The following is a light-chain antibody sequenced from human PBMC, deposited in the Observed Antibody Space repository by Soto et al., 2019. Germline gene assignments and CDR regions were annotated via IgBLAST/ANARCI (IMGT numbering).Light chain of an antibody. CDR2: KAS. V-gene: IGKV1-5*03. CDR3: QQYKTYSRT. J-gene: IGKJ1*01. Sequence: DIQMTQSPSTLSASVGDRVSITCRASQRISIWLAWYQQKPGKAPKVLIYKASILESGVQSRFSGSGSETEFTLTISSLQPDDFAPYYCQQYKTYSRTFGQGTKVEIK. CDR1: QRISIW.